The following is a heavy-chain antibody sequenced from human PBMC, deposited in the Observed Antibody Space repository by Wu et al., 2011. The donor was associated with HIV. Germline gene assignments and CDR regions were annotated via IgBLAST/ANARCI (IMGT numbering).Heavy chain of an antibody. J-gene: IGHJ6*02. CDR2: IIPVSGTA. CDR1: GGTFSSYG. V-gene: IGHV1-69*14. Sequence: VQLVQSGADVKKPGSSVKVSCKASGGTFSSYGISWVRQAPGQGLEWVGRIIPVSGTATYAQKFQGRVTLSADTSTSAAFMELSSLTSEDTAIYYCAREGRLKYTLTYYYYGLDVWGPGTTVTVSS. CDR3: AREGRLKYTLTYYYYGLDV. D-gene: IGHD2-2*02.